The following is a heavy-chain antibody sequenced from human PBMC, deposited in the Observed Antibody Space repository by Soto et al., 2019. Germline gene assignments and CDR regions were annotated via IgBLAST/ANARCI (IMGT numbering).Heavy chain of an antibody. D-gene: IGHD6-25*01. J-gene: IGHJ5*02. V-gene: IGHV3-7*03. CDR2: IKPDGREK. CDR1: AFTLSRYW. CDR3: GGDRLVAAGTVCWDP. Sequence: AGSLRLSCAPSAFTLSRYWMSWVRHAPGKGLEWVANIKPDGREKSYVDSVKGRFTISRDHAKNSLYLQMTSPSTADTAVYYCGGDRLVAAGTVCWDPWGRGTMGNVAS.